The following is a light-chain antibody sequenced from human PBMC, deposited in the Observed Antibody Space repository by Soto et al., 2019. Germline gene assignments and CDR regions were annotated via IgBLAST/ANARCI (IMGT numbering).Light chain of an antibody. V-gene: IGKV1-39*01. CDR1: QNIARY. Sequence: DIQMTQSPSSLSASIGDTITISCRASQNIARYLNWYQHKEGRAPQLLMFAAANLESGVPSRFRGSGSGTEFTLTISSLQPEDFATYYCQQTYSTIHSFGQGTKVDIK. CDR3: QQTYSTIHS. CDR2: AAA. J-gene: IGKJ2*01.